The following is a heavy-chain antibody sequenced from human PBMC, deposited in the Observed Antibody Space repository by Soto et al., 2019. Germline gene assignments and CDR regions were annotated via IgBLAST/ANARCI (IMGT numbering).Heavy chain of an antibody. V-gene: IGHV1-18*01. CDR1: GYTFTSYG. J-gene: IGHJ5*02. CDR2: ISAYNGNT. CDR3: ARAKNTIFGVVIRDNWFDP. Sequence: ASVKVSCKASGYTFTSYGISWVRQAPGQGLEWMGWISAYNGNTNYAQKLQGRVTMTTDTSTSTAYMELRSLRSDDTAVYYCARAKNTIFGVVIRDNWFDPWGQGTLVTVS. D-gene: IGHD3-3*01.